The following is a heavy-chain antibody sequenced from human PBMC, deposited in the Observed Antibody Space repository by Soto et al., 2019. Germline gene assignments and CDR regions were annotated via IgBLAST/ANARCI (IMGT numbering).Heavy chain of an antibody. CDR3: ARASQISIGDY. J-gene: IGHJ4*02. CDR1: GYTLPSYG. V-gene: IGHV1-18*01. CDR2: ICAYNGNT. Sequence: QVQLVQSGAEVKKPGASVRVSCKASGYTLPSYGINWVRQAPGQGLEWMGWICAYNGNTNYVQKFQGRVTMTTDTATSTAYMELRSLRSNDTAVYYCARASQISIGDYWGQGTLVTVSS.